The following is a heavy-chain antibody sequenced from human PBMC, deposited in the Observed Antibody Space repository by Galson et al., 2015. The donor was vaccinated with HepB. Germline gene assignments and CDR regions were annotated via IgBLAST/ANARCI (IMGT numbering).Heavy chain of an antibody. CDR3: ARGIVMVPASVSYYYYMDV. V-gene: IGHV1-69*04. CDR1: GGTASNYA. J-gene: IGHJ6*03. Sequence: SVKVSCKASGGTASNYAISWVRQAPGQGLEWMGRIIPLLGIANYAQKFQGKVTITADRSTSTAYMEVSSLRSEDTAVYYCARGIVMVPASVSYYYYMDVWGKGTTVTVSS. D-gene: IGHD2-2*01. CDR2: IIPLLGIA.